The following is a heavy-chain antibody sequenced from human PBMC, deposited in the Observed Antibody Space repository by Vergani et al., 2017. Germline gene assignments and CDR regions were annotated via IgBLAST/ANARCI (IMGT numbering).Heavy chain of an antibody. J-gene: IGHJ2*01. D-gene: IGHD2-15*01. CDR3: ARRGGSQHWYFDL. CDR1: GGSISSYY. V-gene: IGHV4-59*01. CDR2: IYYIGST. Sequence: QVQLQESGPGLVKPSETLSLTCTVSGGSISSYYWSWIRQPPGKGLEWIGYIYYIGSTNYNPSLKSRVTISVDTSKNQFSLKLSSVTAADTAVYYCARRGGSQHWYFDLWGRGTLVTVSS.